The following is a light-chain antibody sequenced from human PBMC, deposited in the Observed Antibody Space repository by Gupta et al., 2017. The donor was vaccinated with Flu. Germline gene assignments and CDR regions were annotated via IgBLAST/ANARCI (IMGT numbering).Light chain of an antibody. V-gene: IGKV1-39*01. J-gene: IGKJ3*01. Sequence: PSSLSASVGDRVTITCRASQSVSGYLNWYQQKAGRAPELLIYAASSLEIGVPSRFSGSGSGTDFTLTISSLQPEDFATYYCQQTDNTPITFGHGTTVDVK. CDR1: QSVSGY. CDR2: AAS. CDR3: QQTDNTPIT.